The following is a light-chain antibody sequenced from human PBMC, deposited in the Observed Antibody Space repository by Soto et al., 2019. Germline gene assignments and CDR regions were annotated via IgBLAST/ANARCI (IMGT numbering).Light chain of an antibody. V-gene: IGKV1-39*01. CDR3: QQSYSAPRT. CDR1: QSISSY. Sequence: DIQMTQSPSSLSASVGDRVTITCRASQSISSYLNWYQQKPGKATNLLIYAASSLQSGVPSRFSGSGSGTDFTLIISSLQPEDFATYYCQQSYSAPRTFGQGTKLEI. J-gene: IGKJ2*01. CDR2: AAS.